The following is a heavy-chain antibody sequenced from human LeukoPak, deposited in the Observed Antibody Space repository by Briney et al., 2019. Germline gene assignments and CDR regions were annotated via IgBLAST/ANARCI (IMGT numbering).Heavy chain of an antibody. CDR3: ARGGRYLSAFDI. J-gene: IGHJ3*02. Sequence: GGSLRLSCAASGFTFSSYGMHWVRQAPGKGLEWVAFIRYDGSNKYYADSVKGRFTISRDNSKNTLYLQMNSLRAEDTAVYYCARGGRYLSAFDIWGQGTMVTVSA. V-gene: IGHV3-30*02. CDR2: IRYDGSNK. D-gene: IGHD1-26*01. CDR1: GFTFSSYG.